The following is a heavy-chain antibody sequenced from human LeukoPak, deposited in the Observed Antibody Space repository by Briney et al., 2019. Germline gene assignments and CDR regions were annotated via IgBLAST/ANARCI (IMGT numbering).Heavy chain of an antibody. V-gene: IGHV7-4-1*02. CDR1: GYTFTSYA. D-gene: IGHD2-15*01. CDR3: ARDLIPDAYIVDGPLNYYYYYGMDV. Sequence: ASVEVSCKASGYTFTSYAMNWVRQAPGQGLEWMGWINTNTGNPTYAQGFTGRFVFSLDTSVSTAYLQISSLKAEDTAVYYCARDLIPDAYIVDGPLNYYYYYGMDVWGQGTTVTVSS. CDR2: INTNTGNP. J-gene: IGHJ6*02.